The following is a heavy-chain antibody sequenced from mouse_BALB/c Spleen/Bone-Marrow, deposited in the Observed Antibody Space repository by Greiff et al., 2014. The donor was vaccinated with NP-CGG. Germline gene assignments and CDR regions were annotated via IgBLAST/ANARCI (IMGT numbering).Heavy chain of an antibody. Sequence: VQLQQSGAELLKPGTSVKLSCKASGYTFTRYWMHWVKQRPGQGLEWIGELNPSNGHTNYNGKFKNKASVTVDKSSSTAFLQLSSLTSEDSAVYYCARMIATGGFDYWGEGTTLTVSS. CDR3: ARMIATGGFDY. V-gene: IGHV1S81*02. CDR1: GYTFTRYW. J-gene: IGHJ2*01. CDR2: LNPSNGHT. D-gene: IGHD2-4*01.